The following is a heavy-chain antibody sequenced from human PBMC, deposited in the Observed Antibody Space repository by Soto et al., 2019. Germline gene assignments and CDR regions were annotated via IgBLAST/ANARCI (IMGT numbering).Heavy chain of an antibody. J-gene: IGHJ6*02. Sequence: SVKVSCKAPGGTFSSYAISWVRQAPGQGLEWMGGIIPIFGTANYAQKFQGRVTITADESTSTAYMELSSLRSEDTAVYYCASGSGEDWDMVRGGYYYYGMDVWGQGTTVTVSS. V-gene: IGHV1-69*13. CDR3: ASGSGEDWDMVRGGYYYYGMDV. D-gene: IGHD3-10*01. CDR2: IIPIFGTA. CDR1: GGTFSSYA.